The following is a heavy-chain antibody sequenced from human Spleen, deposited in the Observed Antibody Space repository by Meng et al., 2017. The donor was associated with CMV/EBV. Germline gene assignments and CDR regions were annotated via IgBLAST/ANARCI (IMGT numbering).Heavy chain of an antibody. V-gene: IGHV3-64*02. Sequence: GGSLRLSCAASGFTFSSYAMHWVRQAPGKGLEYVSAISSNGGSTYYADSVKGRFTISRDNSKNTLYLQMGSLRAEDMAVYYCARGGKMTTVTSSDYWGQGTLVTVSS. D-gene: IGHD4-17*01. CDR2: ISSNGGST. CDR1: GFTFSSYA. CDR3: ARGGKMTTVTSSDY. J-gene: IGHJ4*02.